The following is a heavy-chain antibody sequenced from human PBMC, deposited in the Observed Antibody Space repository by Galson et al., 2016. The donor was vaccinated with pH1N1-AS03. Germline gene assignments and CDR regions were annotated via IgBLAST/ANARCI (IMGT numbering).Heavy chain of an antibody. D-gene: IGHD1-26*01. Sequence: SETLSLTCNVSGDSISNYYWTWIRQPPGKGLEWIGYIYYSGSTNYNPSLKSRVTISVDTSKNQFSLKLGSVTAADTAVSYCARDLGELLGWFDPWGQGTLVTVSS. J-gene: IGHJ5*02. CDR1: GDSISNYY. CDR3: ARDLGELLGWFDP. V-gene: IGHV4-59*01. CDR2: IYYSGST.